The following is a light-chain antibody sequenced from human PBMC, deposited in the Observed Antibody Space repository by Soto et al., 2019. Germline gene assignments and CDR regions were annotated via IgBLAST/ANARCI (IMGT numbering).Light chain of an antibody. CDR3: QQYSTYSWT. CDR2: KAS. CDR1: QSISSW. V-gene: IGKV1-5*03. J-gene: IGKJ1*01. Sequence: DIQMIQSPSTLSASVGDRVTITCRASQSISSWLAWYQQKPGKAPKLLIYKASNLESGVPSRFSGSGSGTEFTLTISSLQPDDFATYYCQQYSTYSWTFGQGTQVEIK.